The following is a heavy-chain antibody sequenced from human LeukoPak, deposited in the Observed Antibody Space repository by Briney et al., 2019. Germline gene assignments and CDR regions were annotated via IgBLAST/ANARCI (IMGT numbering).Heavy chain of an antibody. V-gene: IGHV3-11*01. CDR3: ASSASSGSAFDI. J-gene: IGHJ3*02. CDR2: ISSSGSTI. CDR1: GFTFSDNY. Sequence: PGGSLRLSCAASGFTFSDNYMSWIRQAPGKGLEWVSYISSSGSTIYYADSVKGRFTISRDNAKNSLYLQMNSLRAEDTAVYYCASSASSGSAFDIWGQGTMVTVSS. D-gene: IGHD6-19*01.